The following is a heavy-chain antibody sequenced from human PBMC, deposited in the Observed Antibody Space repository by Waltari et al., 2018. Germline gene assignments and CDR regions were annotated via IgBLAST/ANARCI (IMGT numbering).Heavy chain of an antibody. V-gene: IGHV3-74*01. CDR3: ARAGFIADPGDY. CDR1: GFRFRNYW. D-gene: IGHD6-13*01. J-gene: IGHJ4*02. CDR2: SGNDETSI. Sequence: EEQLLESGGGLVQPGDSLRLSCAGSGFRFRNYWMNWVRQAPGKGLVGGARSGNDETSISYADSGKGRFTISRDNAKNSLYLQMNSLRAEDTAVYYCARAGFIADPGDYWGQGTLVTVSS.